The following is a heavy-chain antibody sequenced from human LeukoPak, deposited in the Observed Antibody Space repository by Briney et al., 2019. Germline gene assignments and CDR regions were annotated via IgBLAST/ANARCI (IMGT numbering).Heavy chain of an antibody. CDR1: GGSISRGGYY. CDR3: ARGLPYDSSGYYFDGFDH. V-gene: IGHV4-31*03. D-gene: IGHD3-22*01. CDR2: IYYSRST. J-gene: IGHJ4*02. Sequence: PSETLSLTCTVSGGSISRGGYYWSWIRQHPGKGLEWIGYIYYSRSTYYNPSLKSRVTISVDTSKNQCSLKQNAVTGADTAVYYCARGLPYDSSGYYFDGFDHWGQGTLVTVS.